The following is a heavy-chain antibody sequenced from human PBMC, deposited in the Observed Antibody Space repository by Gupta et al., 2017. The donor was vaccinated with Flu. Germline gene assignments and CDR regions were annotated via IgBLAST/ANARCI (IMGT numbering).Heavy chain of an antibody. D-gene: IGHD1-26*01. CDR1: GFTFSNFN. V-gene: IGHV3-48*02. CDR2: ITSSSSTI. J-gene: IGHJ4*02. Sequence: EVQLVASGGGLVQPGGSLRLSCAASGFTFSNFNMNWVRQAPGKGLEWVSYITSSSSTIYYADSVKGRFTISRDNAKNSLYLQMNSLRDQDTAVYYCARRGGSSGDGYYFDYWGQGTLVTVSS. CDR3: ARRGGSSGDGYYFDY.